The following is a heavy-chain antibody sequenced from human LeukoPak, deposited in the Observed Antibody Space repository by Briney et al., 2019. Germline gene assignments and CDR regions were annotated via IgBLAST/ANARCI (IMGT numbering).Heavy chain of an antibody. Sequence: ASVKVSCKVSGYTLTELAIHWVRQAPGKGLEWMGGFDPEDVETIYAQKFQGRVTMTEDTYTDTAYMELSSLRSEGTAVYYCATYSGYAAYWGQGTLVSVSS. CDR3: ATYSGYAAY. CDR1: GYTLTELA. J-gene: IGHJ4*02. CDR2: FDPEDVET. V-gene: IGHV1-24*01. D-gene: IGHD5-12*01.